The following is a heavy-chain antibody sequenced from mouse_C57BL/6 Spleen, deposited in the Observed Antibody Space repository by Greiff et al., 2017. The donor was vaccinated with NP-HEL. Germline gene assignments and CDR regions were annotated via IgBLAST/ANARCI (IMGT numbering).Heavy chain of an antibody. CDR2: IAPEDGET. Sequence: VQLQQSGAELVKPGASVKLSCTASGFNIKDYYMHWVKQRTEQGLEWIGRIAPEDGETKYAPKFQGKATITADTSSNPAYLQLSSLTSEDTAVYYCARERYYGSSLYYFDYWGQGTTLTVSS. J-gene: IGHJ2*01. CDR3: ARERYYGSSLYYFDY. CDR1: GFNIKDYY. D-gene: IGHD1-1*01. V-gene: IGHV14-2*01.